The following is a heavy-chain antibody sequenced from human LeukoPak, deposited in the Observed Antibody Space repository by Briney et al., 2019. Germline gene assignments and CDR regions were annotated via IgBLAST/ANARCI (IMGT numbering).Heavy chain of an antibody. J-gene: IGHJ4*02. CDR3: AKDQYSGSSASPDY. CDR2: ISSSGGGT. D-gene: IGHD1-26*01. Sequence: GGSLRLSCAASGFTFSTYAMSWVRQAPGKGLEWVSSISSSGGGTYYTDSVKGGFTISRDNSKNTLYLLMNSLRADATAVYYCAKDQYSGSSASPDYWGQGTLVTVSS. CDR1: GFTFSTYA. V-gene: IGHV3-23*01.